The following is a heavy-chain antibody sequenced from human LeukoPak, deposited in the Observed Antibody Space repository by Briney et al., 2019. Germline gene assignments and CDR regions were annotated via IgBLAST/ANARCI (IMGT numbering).Heavy chain of an antibody. J-gene: IGHJ4*02. CDR2: INPDSGAT. Sequence: GASVTVSCKASGYTFTGYYMHWVRQAPGQGLEWMGWINPDSGATNYAQRFQGRVTMTRDTSISTAYMELSRLRSDDTAPYYCARDRVLYGDYDFDYWGQGTLVTVSS. CDR3: ARDRVLYGDYDFDY. V-gene: IGHV1-2*02. D-gene: IGHD4-17*01. CDR1: GYTFTGYY.